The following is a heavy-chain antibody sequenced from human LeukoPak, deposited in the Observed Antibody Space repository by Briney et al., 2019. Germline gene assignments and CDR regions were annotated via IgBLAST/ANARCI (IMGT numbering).Heavy chain of an antibody. Sequence: GGSLRLSCAASGFTFSSYGMHWVRQAPGKGLEWVAFIRYDGSNKYYADSVKGRFTISRDNSKNTLYLQMNSLRAEDTAVYYCAKGSLGVVVPAARYSFDYWGQGTLVTVSS. CDR3: AKGSLGVVVPAARYSFDY. CDR1: GFTFSSYG. D-gene: IGHD2-2*01. CDR2: IRYDGSNK. J-gene: IGHJ4*02. V-gene: IGHV3-30*02.